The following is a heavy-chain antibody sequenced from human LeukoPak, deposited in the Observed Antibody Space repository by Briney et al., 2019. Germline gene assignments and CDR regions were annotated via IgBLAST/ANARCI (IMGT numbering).Heavy chain of an antibody. Sequence: PSETLSLTCTVSGGSISSSSYYWGWIRQPPGKGLEWIGSIYYSGSTYYNPSLKSRVTISVDTSKNQFSLKLSSVTAADTAVYYCASESTAADDYWGQGTLVTVSS. D-gene: IGHD2-2*01. CDR1: GGSISSSSYY. V-gene: IGHV4-39*01. J-gene: IGHJ4*02. CDR2: IYYSGST. CDR3: ASESTAADDY.